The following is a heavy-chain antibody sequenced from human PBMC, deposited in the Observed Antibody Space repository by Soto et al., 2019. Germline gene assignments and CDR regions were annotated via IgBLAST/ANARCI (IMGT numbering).Heavy chain of an antibody. CDR1: GGSISSGGYY. Sequence: QVQLQESGPGLVKPSQTLFLTCSVSGGSISSGGYYWSWIRQHPGRELEWIGYIYYSGNTYYNPSLKSRLTISVDTSKNQFSLKLSSVTAADTAVYYCARVGIASSDAFDIWSQGAMVTVSS. D-gene: IGHD2-2*01. V-gene: IGHV4-31*03. CDR3: ARVGIASSDAFDI. CDR2: IYYSGNT. J-gene: IGHJ3*02.